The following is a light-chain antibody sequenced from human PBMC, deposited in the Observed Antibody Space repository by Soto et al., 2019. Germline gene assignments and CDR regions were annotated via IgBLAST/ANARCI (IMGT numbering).Light chain of an antibody. Sequence: QSVLTQPPSVSGSPGQSVTISCTGTSTDFVSYNRVSWYQQPPGTAPKLIIYEVNKRPSGVPDRFSASKSGITASLTVSGLQPEDEAAYYCSSYTDTDNFVIFGGGTQLTVL. V-gene: IGLV2-18*02. J-gene: IGLJ2*01. CDR2: EVN. CDR3: SSYTDTDNFVI. CDR1: STDFVSYNR.